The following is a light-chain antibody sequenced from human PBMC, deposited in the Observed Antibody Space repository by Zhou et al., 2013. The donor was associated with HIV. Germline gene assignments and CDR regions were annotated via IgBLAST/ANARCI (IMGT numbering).Light chain of an antibody. CDR2: KAS. CDR1: ESVSNS. Sequence: DIQMTQSPSTLSASVGDRVTITCRASESVSNSLAWYQQKSGEAPKLLIYKASILETGVPSRFSGSGSGTEFSLTIASLQPDDFATYYCQQYNSYSQTFGQGTKVEI. CDR3: QQYNSYSQT. V-gene: IGKV1-5*03. J-gene: IGKJ1*01.